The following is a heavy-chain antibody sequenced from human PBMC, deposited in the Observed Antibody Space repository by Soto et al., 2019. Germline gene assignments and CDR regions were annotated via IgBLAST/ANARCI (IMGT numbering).Heavy chain of an antibody. Sequence: QVQLVESGGGLVKPGGSLRLSCAASGFTVSDYYMSWIRQAPGKGLEWLSYSSNSGTYTRYADSVKGRFSISRDNAKNSLYLQINSLRGEDTATYYCARSGDNYNVLDYWGQGTPVTVYS. CDR1: GFTVSDYY. V-gene: IGHV3-11*06. CDR3: ARSGDNYNVLDY. D-gene: IGHD3-10*02. CDR2: SSNSGTYT. J-gene: IGHJ4*02.